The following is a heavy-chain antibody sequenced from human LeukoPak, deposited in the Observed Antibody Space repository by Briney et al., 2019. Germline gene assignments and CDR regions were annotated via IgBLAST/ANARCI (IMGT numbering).Heavy chain of an antibody. CDR1: GYTFTGYY. D-gene: IGHD3-10*01. V-gene: IGHV1-2*02. CDR3: ARSPLGYYYGSGSYYNEEYFQH. J-gene: IGHJ1*01. Sequence: ASVKVSCKASGYTFTGYYMHWVRQAPGQGLEWMGWINPNSGGTNYAQKFQGRVTMTRDTSISTAYMELSRLRSDDTAVYYCARSPLGYYYGSGSYYNEEYFQHWGQGTLVTVSS. CDR2: INPNSGGT.